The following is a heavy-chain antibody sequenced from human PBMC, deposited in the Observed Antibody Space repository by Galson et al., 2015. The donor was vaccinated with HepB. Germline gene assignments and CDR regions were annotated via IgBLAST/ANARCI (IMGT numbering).Heavy chain of an antibody. V-gene: IGHV1-3*01. D-gene: IGHD3-10*01. Sequence: SVKVSCKASGYTFTSYAMHWVRQAPGQRLEWMGWINAGNGNTKYSQKFQGRVTITRDTSASTAYMELSSLRSEDTAVYYCARTPRGSLYYFDYWGQGTLVTVSS. CDR1: GYTFTSYA. CDR3: ARTPRGSLYYFDY. J-gene: IGHJ4*02. CDR2: INAGNGNT.